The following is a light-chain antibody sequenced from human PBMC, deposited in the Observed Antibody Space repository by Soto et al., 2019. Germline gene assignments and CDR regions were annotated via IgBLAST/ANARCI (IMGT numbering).Light chain of an antibody. V-gene: IGKV3-15*01. CDR3: QQYNNWPQT. J-gene: IGKJ1*01. CDR1: QSVSSN. Sequence: EIVITQSPATLSVSPGERATLSCSASQSVSSNLAWYQQKPGQAPRLLIYGASTRATGIPARFSGSGSGTEFTLTISSLQSEDFAVYYCQQYNNWPQTFGQGTKVDIK. CDR2: GAS.